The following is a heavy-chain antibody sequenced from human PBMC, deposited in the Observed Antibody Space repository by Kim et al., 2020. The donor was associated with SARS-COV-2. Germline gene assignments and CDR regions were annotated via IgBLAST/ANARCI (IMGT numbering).Heavy chain of an antibody. V-gene: IGHV4-34*01. J-gene: IGHJ4*02. Sequence: SETLSLTCAVYGGSFSGYYWSWIRQPPGKGLEWIGEINHSGSTNYNPSLKSRVTISVDTSKNQFSLKLSSVTAADTAVYYCARGPLLFCSGGSCYGRDYYFDYWGQGTLVTVSS. CDR3: ARGPLLFCSGGSCYGRDYYFDY. CDR1: GGSFSGYY. D-gene: IGHD2-15*01. CDR2: INHSGST.